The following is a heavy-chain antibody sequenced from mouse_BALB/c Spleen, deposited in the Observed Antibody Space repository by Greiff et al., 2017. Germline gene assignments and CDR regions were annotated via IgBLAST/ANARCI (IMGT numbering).Heavy chain of an antibody. Sequence: VQLQQSGAELAKPGASVKMSCKASGYTFTSYWMHWVKQRPGQGLEWIGYINPSTGYTEYNQKFKDKATLTADKSSSTAYMQLSSLTSEDSAVYYGARGGGYDRAWFAYRGQGTLVTVSA. J-gene: IGHJ3*01. CDR2: INPSTGYT. CDR1: GYTFTSYW. V-gene: IGHV1-7*01. CDR3: ARGGGYDRAWFAY. D-gene: IGHD2-2*01.